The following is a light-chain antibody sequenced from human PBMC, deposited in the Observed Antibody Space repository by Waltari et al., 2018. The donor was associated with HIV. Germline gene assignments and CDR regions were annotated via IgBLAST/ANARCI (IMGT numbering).Light chain of an antibody. CDR1: ALPKQY. Sequence: SFELTQPPSVSVSPGQTARITCAGDALPKQYAYWYQQKPGQAPVVGIYKDSDRPPGTPERVSGSSPGITVTLTISGVQAEDDADYYCQSTDSSATYVFGTGTKVTVL. CDR2: KDS. CDR3: QSTDSSATYV. V-gene: IGLV3-25*03. J-gene: IGLJ1*01.